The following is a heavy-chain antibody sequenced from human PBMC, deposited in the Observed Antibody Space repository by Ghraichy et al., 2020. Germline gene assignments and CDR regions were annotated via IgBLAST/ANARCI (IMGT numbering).Heavy chain of an antibody. CDR2: IWYDGSNK. Sequence: GGSLRLSCAASGFTFSSYGMHWVRQAPGKGLEWVAVIWYDGSNKYYADSVKGRFTISRDNSKNTLYLQMNSLRAEDTAVYYCARDHRERSTGRLDYWGQGTLVTVSS. CDR3: ARDHRERSTGRLDY. CDR1: GFTFSSYG. D-gene: IGHD1-1*01. V-gene: IGHV3-33*01. J-gene: IGHJ4*02.